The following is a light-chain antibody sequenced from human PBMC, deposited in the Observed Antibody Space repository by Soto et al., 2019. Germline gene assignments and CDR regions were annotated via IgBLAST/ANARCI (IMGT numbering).Light chain of an antibody. CDR1: QSISGW. J-gene: IGKJ1*01. Sequence: DIQMTQSPSSLSASVGDRVTITCRASQSISGWLAWYQQKPGKAPHLLIYTASSLESGVPSRFSGSGSGTEFTLTISSLQPDDFATYYCQQYNTYSPTFGQGTKVDIK. CDR3: QQYNTYSPT. CDR2: TAS. V-gene: IGKV1-5*03.